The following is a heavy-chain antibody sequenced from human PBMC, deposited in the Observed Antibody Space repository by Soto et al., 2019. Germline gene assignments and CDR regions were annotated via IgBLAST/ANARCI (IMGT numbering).Heavy chain of an antibody. D-gene: IGHD3-16*01. CDR2: INPASQLR. Sequence: QVVLLQSGPEVKRPGSAVKVSCKASGVPFKSYGFAWVRQAPGRGLEWVGRINPASQLRHYEQSLQGRVNITADTSTTTDYMELSGLTSEDTAVYYCAMMKLASLDHWGQGALLTVSS. J-gene: IGHJ4*02. CDR3: AMMKLASLDH. V-gene: IGHV1-69*09. CDR1: GVPFKSYG.